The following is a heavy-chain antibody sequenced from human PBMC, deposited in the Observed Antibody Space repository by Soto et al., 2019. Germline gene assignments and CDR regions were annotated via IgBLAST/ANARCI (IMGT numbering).Heavy chain of an antibody. J-gene: IGHJ4*02. CDR2: IMPIIGTA. Sequence: QVQLVQSGAEVKKPGSSVKVSCKASGGTFSSHVFNWVRQAPGHGLEWMGGIMPIIGTANYAQKFQGRVTINADESTSTAYMELSSLRSEDTAVYYCARDLEFRDGNISHLDYWGQGTLVTVSS. D-gene: IGHD3-10*01. V-gene: IGHV1-69*01. CDR1: GGTFSSHV. CDR3: ARDLEFRDGNISHLDY.